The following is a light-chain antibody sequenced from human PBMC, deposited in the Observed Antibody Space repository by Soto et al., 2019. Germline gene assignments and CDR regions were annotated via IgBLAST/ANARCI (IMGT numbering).Light chain of an antibody. V-gene: IGKV3-11*01. J-gene: IGKJ4*01. Sequence: EVVLTQSPATLSLSPGERATLSCRASPSVGDYIGRYQQKPGQPPRLLIYDAYKSASGIPARFSGSGSGTDFTISSSSPASEDFAVYDCQHRSYWPPLSLGGGTKVDSK. CDR2: DAY. CDR1: PSVGDY. CDR3: QHRSYWPPLS.